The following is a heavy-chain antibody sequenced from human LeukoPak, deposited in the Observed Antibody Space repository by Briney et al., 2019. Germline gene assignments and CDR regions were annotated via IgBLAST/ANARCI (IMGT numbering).Heavy chain of an antibody. CDR2: IRYDGSNK. J-gene: IGHJ4*02. D-gene: IGHD4-11*01. Sequence: GGSLRLSCAASGFTFSSYGMHWVRQAPGKGLEWVAFIRYDGSNKYYADSVKGRFTISRDNSKNTLYLRMNSLRAEDTAVYYCARTYYSNYVHYFDYWGQGTLVTVSS. V-gene: IGHV3-30*02. CDR1: GFTFSSYG. CDR3: ARTYYSNYVHYFDY.